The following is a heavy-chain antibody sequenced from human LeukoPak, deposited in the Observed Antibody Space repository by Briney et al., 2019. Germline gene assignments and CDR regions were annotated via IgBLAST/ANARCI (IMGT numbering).Heavy chain of an antibody. D-gene: IGHD4-11*01. CDR2: IDANNGDT. CDR1: GYTFRGNY. J-gene: IGHJ4*02. CDR3: ARDPSSVTLYFFDY. Sequence: ASVKVSCKASGYTFRGNYIHWLRQAPGQGLEWMGWIDANNGDTKSAQKFQGRVTMSRNTSISTAYMDLSSLSPDDAAVYYCARDPSSVTLYFFDYWGQGTLVTVSS. V-gene: IGHV1-2*02.